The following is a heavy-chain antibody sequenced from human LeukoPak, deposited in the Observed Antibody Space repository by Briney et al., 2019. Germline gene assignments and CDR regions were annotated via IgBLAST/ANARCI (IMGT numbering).Heavy chain of an antibody. CDR2: IIPIFGTA. J-gene: IGHJ4*02. D-gene: IGHD5-24*01. Sequence: ASVKVSCKVSGYTLTELSMHWVRQAPGQGLEWMGGIIPIFGTANYAQKFQGRVTITTDESTSTAYMELSSLRSEDTAVYYCAREGDGYNGVFDYWGQGTLVTVSS. V-gene: IGHV1-69*05. CDR1: GYTLTELS. CDR3: AREGDGYNGVFDY.